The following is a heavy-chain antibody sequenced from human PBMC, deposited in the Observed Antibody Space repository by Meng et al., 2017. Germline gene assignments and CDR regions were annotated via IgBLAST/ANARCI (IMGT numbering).Heavy chain of an antibody. Sequence: SSVKVSCKASGCTFSSYAISWVRQAPGQGLEWMGGIIPIFGTANYAQKFQGRVTITTDESTSTAYMELSSLRSEDTAVYYCARTPEYSSSSFIHYYYYYGMDVWGQGTTVTVSS. CDR1: GCTFSSYA. J-gene: IGHJ6*02. D-gene: IGHD6-6*01. V-gene: IGHV1-69*05. CDR2: IIPIFGTA. CDR3: ARTPEYSSSSFIHYYYYYGMDV.